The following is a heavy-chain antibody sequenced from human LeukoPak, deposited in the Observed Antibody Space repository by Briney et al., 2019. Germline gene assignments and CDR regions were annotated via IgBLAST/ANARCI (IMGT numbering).Heavy chain of an antibody. CDR2: IWHDGSRE. Sequence: GKSLRLSCVASGFTFSTYGIHWVRQAPGKGLEWVAVIWHDGSREEYGDSVKGRFTISRDNSKDTVYLQMNSLRAEDTAVYYCAKNLCLEKSGELFDYWGQGTLVTVSS. D-gene: IGHD1-7*01. CDR1: GFTFSTYG. CDR3: AKNLCLEKSGELFDY. J-gene: IGHJ4*02. V-gene: IGHV3-33*03.